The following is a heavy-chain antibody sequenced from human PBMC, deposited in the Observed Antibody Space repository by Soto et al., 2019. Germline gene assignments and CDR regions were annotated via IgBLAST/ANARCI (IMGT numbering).Heavy chain of an antibody. CDR2: INYSGST. CDR1: GGSFNRDY. V-gene: IGHV4-34*01. Sequence: SETLSLTCAIYGGSFNRDYWSWIRQPPGKGLEWIGEINYSGSTDYNPSLKSRVTISVDTSKNQFSLKLISVTAADTAVYHCARVATKWYIGVRYYYGVDVWGQGTTVTVSS. J-gene: IGHJ6*02. CDR3: ARVATKWYIGVRYYYGVDV. D-gene: IGHD1-1*01.